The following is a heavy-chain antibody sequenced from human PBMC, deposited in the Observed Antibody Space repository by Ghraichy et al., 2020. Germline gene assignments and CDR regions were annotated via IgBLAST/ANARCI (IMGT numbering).Heavy chain of an antibody. CDR3: ARTYSSGWYRDYGLDV. J-gene: IGHJ6*02. CDR2: VSGSGDRT. V-gene: IGHV3-23*01. Sequence: GESLNISCVASGFTFSRYAMNWVRQAPGKGLEWVSGVSGSGDRTYYADSVKGRFTISRDNSKNTLYLQMNSLRAEDTAVFYCARTYSSGWYRDYGLDVWGQGTTVTVSS. D-gene: IGHD6-19*01. CDR1: GFTFSRYA.